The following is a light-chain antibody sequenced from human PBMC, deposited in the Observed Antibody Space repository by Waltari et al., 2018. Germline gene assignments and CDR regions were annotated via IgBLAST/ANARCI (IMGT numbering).Light chain of an antibody. CDR2: DVF. V-gene: IGLV2-11*01. Sequence: QSALTQPRSVSGSPGQSVTIPCTGTTSNVGTYNYVPWYQQLPGKAPNLMIADVFKRPPGVPDRFSGSKSGYTASLTISGLQAEDEADYYCCSYAGTYRWVFGGGTKVTVL. CDR1: TSNVGTYNY. J-gene: IGLJ3*02. CDR3: CSYAGTYRWV.